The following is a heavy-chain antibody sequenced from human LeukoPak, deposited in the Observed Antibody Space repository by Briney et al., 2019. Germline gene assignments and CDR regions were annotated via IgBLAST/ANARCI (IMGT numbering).Heavy chain of an antibody. Sequence: GGSLRLSCETAGFTFSSYVMRWVRQAPGKGLVWVSRISDGGSTTTYADSVKGRFTISRDNAKNTLYLQMNGLRAEDTAVYYCSRSAYYDGSGNYYDYWGQGTLVTVSS. CDR1: GFTFSSYV. D-gene: IGHD3-22*01. CDR3: SRSAYYDGSGNYYDY. CDR2: ISDGGSTT. J-gene: IGHJ4*02. V-gene: IGHV3-74*01.